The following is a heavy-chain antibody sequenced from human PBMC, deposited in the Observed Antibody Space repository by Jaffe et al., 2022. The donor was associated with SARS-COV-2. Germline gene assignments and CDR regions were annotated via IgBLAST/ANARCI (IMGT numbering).Heavy chain of an antibody. CDR1: GFTFSSYA. D-gene: IGHD1-1*01. J-gene: IGHJ6*03. CDR2: ITSNGRST. CDR3: ARRNWNDDYYYMDA. Sequence: EVQLVESGEGLVQPGGSLRLSCTASGFTFSSYAMHWVRQAPGKGLEYVSGITSNGRSTYYADSVKGRFTISRDNSKNTLYLQMGSLRADDMGVYYCARRNWNDDYYYMDAWGKGTTVTVSS. V-gene: IGHV3-64*02.